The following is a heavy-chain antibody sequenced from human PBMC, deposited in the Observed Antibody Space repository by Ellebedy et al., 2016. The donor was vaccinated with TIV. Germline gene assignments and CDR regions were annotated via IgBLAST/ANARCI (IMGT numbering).Heavy chain of an antibody. J-gene: IGHJ4*02. D-gene: IGHD3-10*01. CDR1: GFIFGDYA. CDR3: AKDDGTSYPSSFVY. CDR2: ISRNSDSI. Sequence: PGGSLRLSCAASGFIFGDYAMHWVRQAPGKGLEWVSGISRNSDSIGYADSVKGRFTISRDNAQNPLYLQMNSLRAEDTAFYYCAKDDGTSYPSSFVYWGQGTLVTVSS. V-gene: IGHV3-9*01.